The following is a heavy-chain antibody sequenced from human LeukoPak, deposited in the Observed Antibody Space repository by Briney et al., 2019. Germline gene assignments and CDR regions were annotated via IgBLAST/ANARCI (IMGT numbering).Heavy chain of an antibody. CDR1: GYTFTNYG. CDR2: ISDYSGNT. J-gene: IGHJ4*02. V-gene: IGHV1-18*01. D-gene: IGHD3-3*01. Sequence: ASVKVSCKASGYTFTNYGISWVRQAPGKGLEWMGWISDYSGNTNYAQNLQGRVTMTTDTSTSTAYMELTSLRSDDTAVYYCARAPDDYDFWSRPFDYWGRGTLVTVSS. CDR3: ARAPDDYDFWSRPFDY.